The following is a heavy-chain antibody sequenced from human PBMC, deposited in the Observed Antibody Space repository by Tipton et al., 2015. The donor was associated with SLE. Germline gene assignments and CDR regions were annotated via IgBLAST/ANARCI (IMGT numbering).Heavy chain of an antibody. CDR3: SSLTGDSRFDAFDS. Sequence: TLSLTCTVSGDSISSYYWSWIRQPPGKGLEWIGQISYSGNTNYSPSLKSRVTISVDTPKNQFSLRLSSVTAADTAVYYCSSLTGDSRFDAFDSWGQGTLVTVSS. D-gene: IGHD7-27*01. CDR2: ISYSGNT. V-gene: IGHV4-59*01. J-gene: IGHJ3*01. CDR1: GDSISSYY.